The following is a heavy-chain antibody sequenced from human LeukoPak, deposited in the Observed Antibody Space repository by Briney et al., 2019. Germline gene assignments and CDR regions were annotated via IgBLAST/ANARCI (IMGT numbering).Heavy chain of an antibody. CDR2: IGGNDGTT. CDR3: TKDRGFIAGRPDSYFDD. J-gene: IGHJ4*02. CDR1: GFTFYTYA. Sequence: GGSLRLSCAASGFTFYTYAMSWVRQAPGKGLEWVSVIGGNDGTTYYADSVRGRFTISRDNSENTLYLQMNSLRTEDTAVYYYTKDRGFIAGRPDSYFDDWGQGILVTVSS. D-gene: IGHD6-6*01. V-gene: IGHV3-23*01.